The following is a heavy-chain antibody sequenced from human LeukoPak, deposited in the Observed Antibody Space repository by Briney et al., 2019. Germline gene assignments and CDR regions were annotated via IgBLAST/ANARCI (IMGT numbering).Heavy chain of an antibody. D-gene: IGHD5-18*01. J-gene: IGHJ4*02. Sequence: SDTLSLTCTVSGDSISSYYWSWIRQPPGKGLEWIGYIHYSGSTSYNPSLKSRVTISVDTSKNQFSLKLSSVTAADTAVYYCARGYSYGLFYYWGQGTLVTVSS. CDR2: IHYSGST. CDR3: ARGYSYGLFYY. V-gene: IGHV4-59*01. CDR1: GDSISSYY.